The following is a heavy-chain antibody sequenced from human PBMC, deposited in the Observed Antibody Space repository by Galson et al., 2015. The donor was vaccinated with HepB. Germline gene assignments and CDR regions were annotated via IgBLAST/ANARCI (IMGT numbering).Heavy chain of an antibody. V-gene: IGHV1-18*04. CDR1: GYTFTSYG. J-gene: IGHJ6*02. D-gene: IGHD3-3*01. CDR3: AREDDFWSGLPRDQSVGYYYGMDV. Sequence: SVKVSCKASGYTFTSYGISWVRQAPGQGLEWMGWISAYNGNTNYAQKLQGRVTMTTDTSTSTAYMELRSLRSDDTAVYYCAREDDFWSGLPRDQSVGYYYGMDVWGQGTTVTVSS. CDR2: ISAYNGNT.